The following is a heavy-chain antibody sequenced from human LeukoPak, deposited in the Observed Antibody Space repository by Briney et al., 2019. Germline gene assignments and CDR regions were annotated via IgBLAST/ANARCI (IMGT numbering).Heavy chain of an antibody. CDR3: ARDPYSSGRFDAFDI. D-gene: IGHD6-19*01. CDR1: GGSISSYY. V-gene: IGHV4-59*01. CDR2: IYYSGST. J-gene: IGHJ3*02. Sequence: SEALSLTCTVSGGSISSYYWSWIRQPPGKGLEWIGYIYYSGSTNYNPSLKSRVTISVDTSKNQFSLKLSSVTAADTAVYYCARDPYSSGRFDAFDIWGQGTMVTVSS.